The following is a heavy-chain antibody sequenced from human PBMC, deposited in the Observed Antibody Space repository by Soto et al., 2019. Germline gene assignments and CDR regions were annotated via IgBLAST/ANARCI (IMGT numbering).Heavy chain of an antibody. CDR1: GGSFSGYY. CDR2: INHSGST. D-gene: IGHD4-17*01. J-gene: IGHJ6*03. Sequence: SETLSLTCAVYGGSFSGYYWSWIRQPPGKGLEWIGEINHSGSTNYNPSLQSRVTISVDTSKNQFSLKLGSVTAADTAVYYCARGLSGDYREHYYYYYYMDVWGKGTTVTVSS. CDR3: ARGLSGDYREHYYYYYYMDV. V-gene: IGHV4-34*01.